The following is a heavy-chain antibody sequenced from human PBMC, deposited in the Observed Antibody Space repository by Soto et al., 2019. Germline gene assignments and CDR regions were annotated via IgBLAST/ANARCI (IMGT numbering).Heavy chain of an antibody. D-gene: IGHD3-16*01. Sequence: QITLKESGPTLVKPTQTLTLTCTFSGFSLSTSGVGVGWIRQPPGKALEWLALIYWDDAKHYSPSLKSRLTNTEDPPKNPVVLTMTKMDPVDKAKYYCAHKGGGDRILGYWGQGTLVTVSS. CDR1: GFSLSTSGVG. V-gene: IGHV2-5*02. J-gene: IGHJ4*02. CDR2: IYWDDAK. CDR3: AHKGGGDRILGY.